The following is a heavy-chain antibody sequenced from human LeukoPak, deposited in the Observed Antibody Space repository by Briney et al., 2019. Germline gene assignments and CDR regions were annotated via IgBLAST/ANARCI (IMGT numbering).Heavy chain of an antibody. J-gene: IGHJ4*02. D-gene: IGHD6-13*01. CDR3: ASGDSVSSSWDFDY. CDR2: ISYDGSNK. V-gene: IGHV3-30*04. CDR1: GFTFSSYA. Sequence: GGSLRLSCAASGFTFSSYAMHWVRQAPGKGLEWVAVISYDGSNKYYADSAKGRFTISRDNSKNTLYLQMNSLRAEDTAVYYCASGDSVSSSWDFDYWGQGTLVTVSS.